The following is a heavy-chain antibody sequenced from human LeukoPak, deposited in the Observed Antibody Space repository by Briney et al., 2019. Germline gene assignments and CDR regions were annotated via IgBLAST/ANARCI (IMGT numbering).Heavy chain of an antibody. CDR1: GFTFSSYG. D-gene: IGHD5-24*01. V-gene: IGHV3-30*02. CDR3: AKVAEEMATMNGPFDY. J-gene: IGHJ4*02. CDR2: IRYDGSNK. Sequence: QPGGSLRLSCAASGFTFSSYGMHWVRQAPGKGLEWVAFIRYDGSNKYYADSVRGRFTISRDNAKNSLYLQMNSLRAEDMALYYCAKVAEEMATMNGPFDYWGQGTLVTVSS.